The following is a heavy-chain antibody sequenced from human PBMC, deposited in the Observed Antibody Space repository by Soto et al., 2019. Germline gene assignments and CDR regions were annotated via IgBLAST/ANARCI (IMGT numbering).Heavy chain of an antibody. Sequence: QVHLVQSGVEVKKPGASVKVSCKASGYNFSNYGITWVRQAPGQGVEWLGWIRVHSGNTNYPQNLQGRVTMTTDTSTSTAYMELRSLRSDDTAVYYCVRDLDGSGSYYTGYWGPGTLVTVSS. D-gene: IGHD3-10*01. CDR2: IRVHSGNT. CDR3: VRDLDGSGSYYTGY. V-gene: IGHV1-18*01. J-gene: IGHJ4*02. CDR1: GYNFSNYG.